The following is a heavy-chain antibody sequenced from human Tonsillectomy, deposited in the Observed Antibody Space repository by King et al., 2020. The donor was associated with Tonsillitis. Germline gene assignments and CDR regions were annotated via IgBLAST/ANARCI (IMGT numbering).Heavy chain of an antibody. V-gene: IGHV3-21*01. CDR3: ARDTREVEWLVGGYPFDI. J-gene: IGHJ3*02. CDR1: GFTFSSYP. Sequence: VQLVESGGGLVKPGGSLRLSCAASGFTFSSYPMNWVRQAPGKGLEWVSSISSSSRYIFYADSVKGRFTISRDNANNSLYLQMNSLRAEDTALYYCARDTREVEWLVGGYPFDIWGQGTMVTVSS. CDR2: ISSSSRYI. D-gene: IGHD6-19*01.